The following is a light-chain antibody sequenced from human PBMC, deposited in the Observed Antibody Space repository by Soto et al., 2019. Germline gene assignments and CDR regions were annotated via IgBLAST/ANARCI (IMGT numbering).Light chain of an antibody. CDR3: QRYDSFRA. CDR1: QSVSSSY. V-gene: IGKV3-20*01. Sequence: IVLTHSPATLSLSLWKRATLSCRASQSVSSSYLAWYQQKPGQAPRLLIYGVSDRATGIPDRFSGSGSGTDFTLTITRLEPEDFAMYYCQRYDSFRALGQGTKVDIK. J-gene: IGKJ1*01. CDR2: GVS.